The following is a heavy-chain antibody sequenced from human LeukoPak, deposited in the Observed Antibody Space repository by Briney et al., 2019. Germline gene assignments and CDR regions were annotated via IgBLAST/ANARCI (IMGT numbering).Heavy chain of an antibody. CDR2: IYSGGST. V-gene: IGHV3-53*01. D-gene: IGHD3-22*01. Sequence: GGSLRLSCAASGFTFSSYSMNWVRQAPGKGLEWVSVIYSGGSTYYADSVKGRFTISRDNAKNTLYLQMNSLRAEDTAVYYCAKGRFQWLAYYFDYWGQGTLVTVSS. CDR3: AKGRFQWLAYYFDY. J-gene: IGHJ4*02. CDR1: GFTFSSYS.